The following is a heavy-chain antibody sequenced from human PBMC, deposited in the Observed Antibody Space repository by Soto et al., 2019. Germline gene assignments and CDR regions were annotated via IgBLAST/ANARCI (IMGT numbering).Heavy chain of an antibody. CDR1: GYNFSDYY. J-gene: IGHJ5*02. CDR2: VSPKSGGT. D-gene: IGHD2-8*02. CDR3: AREISGGGTLNWFDP. Sequence: ASVKVSCKASGYNFSDYYIHWVRQAPGQGLEWLGWVSPKSGGTNYAQKFKGRVTMTRDTSSNTVYMDLSGLKSDDTAVFYCAREISGGGTLNWFDPWGQGTLVTVS. V-gene: IGHV1-2*02.